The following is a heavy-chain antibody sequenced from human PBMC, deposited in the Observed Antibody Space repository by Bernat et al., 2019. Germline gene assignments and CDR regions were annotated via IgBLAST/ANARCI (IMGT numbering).Heavy chain of an antibody. CDR3: ARHIGSCSGGSCSDWYFDL. CDR2: IWADGSNK. J-gene: IGHJ2*01. Sequence: QVQLVESGGGVVQPGRSLRLSCAASGFTFRNFGMHWVRQPPGKGLEWVAIIWADGSNKYYADSVKGRFTISRDNSRNTVYLQMNSLRAEDTAVYYCARHIGSCSGGSCSDWYFDLWGRGTLVTVSS. CDR1: GFTFRNFG. D-gene: IGHD2-15*01. V-gene: IGHV3-33*01.